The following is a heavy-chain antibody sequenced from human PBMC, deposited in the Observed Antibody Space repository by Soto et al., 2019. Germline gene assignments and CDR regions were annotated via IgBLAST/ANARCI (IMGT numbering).Heavy chain of an antibody. CDR3: VRNGYYSLDV. V-gene: IGHV4-4*02. D-gene: IGHD3-22*01. J-gene: IGHJ6*02. CDR1: GDSIIGTGW. CDR2: VYHSGTT. Sequence: QVQLQESGPGLVRPSGTLSLTSAVSGDSIIGTGWWSWVRQSPGKGMDWIGEVYHSGTTNDNPSLKRLVTISVDTSRNQFPLNLGSVAASDTAVCYGVRNGYYSLDVWGQGTPVTVSS.